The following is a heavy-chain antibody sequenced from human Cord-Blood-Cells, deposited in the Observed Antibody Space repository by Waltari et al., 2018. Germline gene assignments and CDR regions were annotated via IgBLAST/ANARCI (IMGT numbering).Heavy chain of an antibody. V-gene: IGHV1-69*01. CDR3: ARDRVADYGDYWFDP. D-gene: IGHD4-17*01. Sequence: QVQLVQSGAEVKKPGSSVKVSCKASGGTFSSYAISWVRQAPGQGLEWMGGIIPIFGTDNYEQKFQGRGTMTADESTNTAYMELSSLRSEDTAVYYCARDRVADYGDYWFDPWGQGTLVTVSS. J-gene: IGHJ5*02. CDR2: IIPIFGTD. CDR1: GGTFSSYA.